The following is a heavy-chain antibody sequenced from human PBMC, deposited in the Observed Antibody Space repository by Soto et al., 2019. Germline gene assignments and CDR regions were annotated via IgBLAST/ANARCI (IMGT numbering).Heavy chain of an antibody. D-gene: IGHD3-16*01. CDR3: ARDRRGVPRGGEAQKDDHFDH. J-gene: IGHJ5*02. CDR2: VDTGNGNT. Sequence: QVQLVQSGAEVKKPGASVKVSCKPSGYTFTNHAIHWVRQAPGQSLEWMGWVDTGNGNTKYSQKFQGRVTISRDTFAKISARELSSVSSKDTAVYYGARDRRGVPRGGEAQKDDHFDHGGREPRVTLS. V-gene: IGHV1-3*04. CDR1: GYTFTNHA.